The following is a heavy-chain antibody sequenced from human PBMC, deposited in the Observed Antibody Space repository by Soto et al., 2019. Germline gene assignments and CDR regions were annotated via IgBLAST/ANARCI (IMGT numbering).Heavy chain of an antibody. V-gene: IGHV3-30*18. CDR1: VFTFSSYG. D-gene: IGHD3-9*01. J-gene: IGHJ4*02. CDR2: ISYDGSNK. CDR3: AKDRYDILTGYCDY. Sequence: WWSLRLSCSASVFTFSSYGMHWVRQAPGKGLEWVAVISYDGSNKYYADSVKGRFTISRDNSKNTLYLQMNSLRAEDTAVYYCAKDRYDILTGYCDYWGQGTLVTVSS.